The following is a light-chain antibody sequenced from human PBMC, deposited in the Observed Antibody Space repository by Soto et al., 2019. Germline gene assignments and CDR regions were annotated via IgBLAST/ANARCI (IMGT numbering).Light chain of an antibody. Sequence: DIQMTQSPSSLSASIGDRVSFTCQASQDISKFLNWYQHKPGHAPSLLIYDASKSQFGVPSRFSGSGSGTDFTFTISSLQPEDNATYYCQQYENRPYPFG. CDR1: QDISKF. CDR2: DAS. CDR3: QQYENRPYP. V-gene: IGKV1-33*01. J-gene: IGKJ3*01.